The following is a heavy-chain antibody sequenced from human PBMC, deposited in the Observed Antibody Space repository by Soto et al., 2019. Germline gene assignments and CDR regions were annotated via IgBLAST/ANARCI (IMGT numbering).Heavy chain of an antibody. CDR1: CGSFSGYY. Sequence: PSETLSLTCAVYCGSFSGYYWSWIRQPPGKGLEWIGEINHSGSTNYNPSLKSRVTISVDTSKNQFSLKLSSVTAADTAVYYCARGWMLRGYSYPDYWGQGTLVTVSS. D-gene: IGHD5-18*01. CDR2: INHSGST. J-gene: IGHJ4*02. CDR3: ARGWMLRGYSYPDY. V-gene: IGHV4-34*01.